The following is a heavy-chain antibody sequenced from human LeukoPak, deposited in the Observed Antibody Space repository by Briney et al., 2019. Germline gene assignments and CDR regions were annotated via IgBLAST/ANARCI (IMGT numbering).Heavy chain of an antibody. J-gene: IGHJ6*02. CDR2: IIPILGIA. D-gene: IGHD2-15*01. CDR3: ARDLGSSGGSPLLGGYYYYYGRDV. Sequence: SVKVSCKASGGTFSSYAISWVRLAPGQGLEWMGRIIPILGIAHYAQKFQGRVTNTADKSTSTAYMELSSLRSEDTAVYYCARDLGSSGGSPLLGGYYYYYGRDVWGQGTTVTVSS. CDR1: GGTFSSYA. V-gene: IGHV1-69*04.